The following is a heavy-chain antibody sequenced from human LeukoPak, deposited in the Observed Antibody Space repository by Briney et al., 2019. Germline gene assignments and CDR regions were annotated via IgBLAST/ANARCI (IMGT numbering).Heavy chain of an antibody. D-gene: IGHD3-10*01. CDR3: ARFGESLVGMDV. J-gene: IGHJ6*04. Sequence: SETLSLTCTVSGGSVSSGSYYWSWIRQPPGKGLEWIGYIYYSGSTNYNPSLKSRVTIPVDTSKNQFSLKLSSVTAADTAVYYCARFGESLVGMDVWGKGTTVTVSS. CDR1: GGSVSSGSYY. CDR2: IYYSGST. V-gene: IGHV4-61*01.